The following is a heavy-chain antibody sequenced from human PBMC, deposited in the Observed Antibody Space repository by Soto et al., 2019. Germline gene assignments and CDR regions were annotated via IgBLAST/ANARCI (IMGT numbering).Heavy chain of an antibody. CDR1: GGTFSSYA. CDR2: IIPIFGTA. D-gene: IGHD3-10*01. CDR3: ARYYGSGSYYYANWFDP. J-gene: IGHJ5*02. V-gene: IGHV1-69*13. Sequence: GASVKVSCKASGGTFSSYAISWVRQAPGQGLEWMGGIIPIFGTANYAQKFQGRVTITADESTSTAYMELSSLRSEDTAVYYCARYYGSGSYYYANWFDPWGQGTLVTVSS.